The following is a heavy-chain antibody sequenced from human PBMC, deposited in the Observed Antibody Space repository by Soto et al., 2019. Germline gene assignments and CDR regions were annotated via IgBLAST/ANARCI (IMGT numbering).Heavy chain of an antibody. CDR2: ISYDGSDK. CDR1: GFTFRSHG. D-gene: IGHD1-1*01. Sequence: PGGSLRLSCAASGFTFRSHGMHWVRQAPGKGLEWVTLISYDGSDKNYADSVKGRFTISRDNSKNMLYLQMNSLEPEDTAVYYCAKDFGINWYYFDSCGQGTLVTVSS. V-gene: IGHV3-30*18. J-gene: IGHJ4*02. CDR3: AKDFGINWYYFDS.